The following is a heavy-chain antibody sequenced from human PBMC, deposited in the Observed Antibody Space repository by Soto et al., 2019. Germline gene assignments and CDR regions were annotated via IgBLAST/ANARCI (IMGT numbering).Heavy chain of an antibody. J-gene: IGHJ6*03. D-gene: IGHD6-19*01. V-gene: IGHV4-59*01. CDR3: AREMGGSGRYLTPGGYMDV. Sequence: SETLSLTCTVSGGSISSYYWSWIRQPPGKGLEWIGYIYYSGSTNYNPSLKSRVTISVDTSKNQFSLKLSSVTAADTAVYYCAREMGGSGRYLTPGGYMDVWGKGTTVTVSS. CDR1: GGSISSYY. CDR2: IYYSGST.